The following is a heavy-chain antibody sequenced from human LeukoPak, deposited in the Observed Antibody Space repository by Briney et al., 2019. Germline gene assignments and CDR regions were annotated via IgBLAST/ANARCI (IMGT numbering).Heavy chain of an antibody. V-gene: IGHV3-74*01. CDR2: INSDGSST. J-gene: IGHJ4*02. CDR1: GFTFSSYW. Sequence: GGSLRLSCAASGFTFSSYWMHWVRQAPGKGLVWVSRINSDGSSTSYADSVKGRFTISRDNAKNTLYLQMNSLRAEATDVYYCARGLAYCGGDCYYYFDYWGQGTLVTVSS. CDR3: ARGLAYCGGDCYYYFDY. D-gene: IGHD2-21*02.